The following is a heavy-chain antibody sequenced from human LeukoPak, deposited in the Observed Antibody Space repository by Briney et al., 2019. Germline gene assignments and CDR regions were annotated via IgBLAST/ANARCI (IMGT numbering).Heavy chain of an antibody. V-gene: IGHV1-18*01. CDR3: ARDFPIVNPPYKNYYDSSGYQRFFDY. CDR1: GYTFTSYG. J-gene: IGHJ4*02. Sequence: ASVKVSCKASGYTFTSYGISWVRQAPGQGLEWMGWISAYNGNTNYAQELQGRVTMTTDTSTSTAYMELRSLRSDDTAVYYCARDFPIVNPPYKNYYDSSGYQRFFDYWGQGTLVTVSS. CDR2: ISAYNGNT. D-gene: IGHD3-22*01.